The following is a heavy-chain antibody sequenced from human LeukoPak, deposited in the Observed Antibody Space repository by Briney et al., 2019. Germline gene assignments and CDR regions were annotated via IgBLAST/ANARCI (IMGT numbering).Heavy chain of an antibody. CDR3: AKNEGQDGSGGYYFDY. V-gene: IGHV3-30*18. CDR2: ISYDGSNK. Sequence: GRSLRLSCAASGFTFSSYGMHWVRQAPGKGLEWVAVISYDGSNKYYADSVKGRFTISRDNSKNTLYLQMNSLRAEDTAVYYCAKNEGQDGSGGYYFDYWGQGTLVTVSS. J-gene: IGHJ4*02. CDR1: GFTFSSYG. D-gene: IGHD3-10*01.